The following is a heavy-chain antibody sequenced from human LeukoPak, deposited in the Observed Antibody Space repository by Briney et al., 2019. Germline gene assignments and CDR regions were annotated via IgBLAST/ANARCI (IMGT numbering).Heavy chain of an antibody. Sequence: SETLSLTCTVSGGSISSYYWSWIRQPAGKGLEWIGRIYTSGSTNYNPSLKSRVTMSVDTSKNQFSLKLSSVTAADTAVYYCARVPSGYSSSSPYYYYYMDVWGKGTTVTVSS. CDR2: IYTSGST. CDR3: ARVPSGYSSSSPYYYYYMDV. D-gene: IGHD6-6*01. V-gene: IGHV4-4*07. CDR1: GGSISSYY. J-gene: IGHJ6*03.